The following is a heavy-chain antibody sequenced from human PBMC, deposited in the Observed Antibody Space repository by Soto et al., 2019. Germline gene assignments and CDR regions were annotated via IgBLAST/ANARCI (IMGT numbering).Heavy chain of an antibody. J-gene: IGHJ6*02. CDR3: ARDLGLITGTTFHYYGMDV. CDR2: INPNSGGT. V-gene: IGHV1-2*02. Sequence: ASVKVSCKASGGTFSSYAISWVRQAPGQGLEWMGGINPNSGGTNYAQKFQGRVTMTRDTSISTAYMELSRLRSDDTAVYYCARDLGLITGTTFHYYGMDVWGQGTTGTVSS. CDR1: GGTFSSYA. D-gene: IGHD1-7*01.